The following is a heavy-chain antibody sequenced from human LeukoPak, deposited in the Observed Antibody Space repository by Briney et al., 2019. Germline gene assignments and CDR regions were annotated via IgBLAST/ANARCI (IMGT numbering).Heavy chain of an antibody. V-gene: IGHV1-46*01. D-gene: IGHD6-13*01. CDR2: INPSGGST. CDR1: GYTFTSYY. J-gene: IGHJ4*02. Sequence: GASVKVSCKASGYTFTSYYMHWVRQAPGQGLEWMGIINPSGGSTSYAQKFQGRVTMTRDTSTSTVYMELSSLRSEDTAVYYCARDGLGKYSSSWYDYWGQGTLVTVSS. CDR3: ARDGLGKYSSSWYDY.